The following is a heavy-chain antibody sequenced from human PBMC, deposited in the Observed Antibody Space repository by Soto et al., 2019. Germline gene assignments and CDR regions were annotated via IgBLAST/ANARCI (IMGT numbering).Heavy chain of an antibody. Sequence: PGGSLRLSCAASGFTFSSYGMHWVRQAPGKGLEWVAVIWYDGSNKYYADSVKGRFTISRDNSKNTLYLQMNSLRAEDMAVYYCARDPDYGEYGMDVWGQGTTVTVSS. V-gene: IGHV3-33*01. J-gene: IGHJ6*02. CDR2: IWYDGSNK. D-gene: IGHD4-17*01. CDR3: ARDPDYGEYGMDV. CDR1: GFTFSSYG.